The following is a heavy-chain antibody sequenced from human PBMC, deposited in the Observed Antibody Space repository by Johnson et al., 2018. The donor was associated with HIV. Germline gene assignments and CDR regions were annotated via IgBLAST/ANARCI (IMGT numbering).Heavy chain of an antibody. D-gene: IGHD7-27*01. V-gene: IGHV3-30*04. J-gene: IGHJ3*02. CDR2: ISYDGSNK. CDR1: GFTFSSYA. Sequence: QEQLVESGGGVVQPGRSLRLSCAASGFTFSSYAMHWVRQAPGKGLEWVAVISYDGSNKYYADSVKGRFTISRDNSKNTLYLQMNSLRAEETAVYYCASKSLGIRAFDIWGQGTMVTVSS. CDR3: ASKSLGIRAFDI.